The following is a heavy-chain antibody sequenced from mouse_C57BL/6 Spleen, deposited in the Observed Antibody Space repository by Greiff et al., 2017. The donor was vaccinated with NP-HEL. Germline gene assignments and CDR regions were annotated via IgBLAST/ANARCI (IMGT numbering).Heavy chain of an antibody. CDR3: AKGLGRGYFEV. J-gene: IGHJ1*03. V-gene: IGHV14-2*01. Sequence: EVQLQQSGAELVKPGASVKLSCTASGFNIKDYYMHWVKQRTEQGLEWIGRIDPADGETKYAPTFQGKATITADTSSNTAYLQLSSLTSEDTAVYYGAKGLGRGYFEVWGTGTTVTVSS. CDR1: GFNIKDYY. CDR2: IDPADGET. D-gene: IGHD6-5*01.